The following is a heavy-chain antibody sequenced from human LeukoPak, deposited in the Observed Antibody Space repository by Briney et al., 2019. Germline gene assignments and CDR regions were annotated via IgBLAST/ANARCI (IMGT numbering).Heavy chain of an antibody. CDR1: GFTFSSYW. CDR2: IKQDGSEK. Sequence: GGSQRLSCAASGFTFSSYWMSWVRQAPGKGLEGVANIKQDGSEKYYVDSVKGRFTISRDNAKNCLYLQMNSLTAEDTAVYYCARGPTRANSSDYWGQGTLVTVSS. CDR3: ARGPTRANSSDY. D-gene: IGHD2/OR15-2a*01. J-gene: IGHJ4*02. V-gene: IGHV3-7*01.